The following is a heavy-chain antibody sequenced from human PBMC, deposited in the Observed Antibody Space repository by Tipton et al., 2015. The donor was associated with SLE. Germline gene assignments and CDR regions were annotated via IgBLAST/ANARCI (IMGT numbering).Heavy chain of an antibody. CDR1: GDSLNDYF. CDR3: ARARPLRFVAWPLDY. V-gene: IGHV4-34*01. CDR2: IKHGGIT. D-gene: IGHD3-3*01. J-gene: IGHJ4*02. Sequence: TLSLTCAVYGDSLNDYFWSWIRQPPGKGLEWIGEIKHGGITNYNPSLKSRFTISVDTSKSQFSLKLSSVTAADTAVYFCARARPLRFVAWPLDYWGQGALVTASS.